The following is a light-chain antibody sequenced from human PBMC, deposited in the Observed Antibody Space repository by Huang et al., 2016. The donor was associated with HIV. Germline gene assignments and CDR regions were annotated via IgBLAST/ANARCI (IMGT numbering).Light chain of an antibody. CDR3: QQRGSRPPT. J-gene: IGKJ1*01. V-gene: IGKV3-11*01. CDR1: QSVSSY. Sequence: EIVLTQSPATLSLSPGERATLSCRASQSVSSYLAWFQQKTGQAPRLLIYDTSNRATGIPARFSGSGSGTDFTLTINSLEPEDFAVYYCQQRGSRPPTFGQGTKVEIK. CDR2: DTS.